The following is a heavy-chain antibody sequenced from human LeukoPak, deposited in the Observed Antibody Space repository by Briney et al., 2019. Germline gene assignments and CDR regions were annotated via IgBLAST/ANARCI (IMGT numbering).Heavy chain of an antibody. J-gene: IGHJ6*02. D-gene: IGHD6-19*01. Sequence: PGGSLRLSCAASGFTFSNAWMTWVRQAPGKGLEWVGRIKSKSDGGTADYAAPVKGRSTISRDDSKNTLYLQMNGLKTEDTGVYFCATPIEVVGPYHYYYYGLDVWGQGTTVIVSS. CDR1: GFTFSNAW. CDR3: ATPIEVVGPYHYYYYGLDV. CDR2: IKSKSDGGTA. V-gene: IGHV3-15*01.